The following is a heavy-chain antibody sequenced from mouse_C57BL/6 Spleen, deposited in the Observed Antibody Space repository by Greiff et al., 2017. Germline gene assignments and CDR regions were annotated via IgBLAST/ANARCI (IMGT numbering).Heavy chain of an antibody. CDR1: GYTFTNYW. V-gene: IGHV1-63*01. D-gene: IGHD2-4*01. J-gene: IGHJ3*01. CDR2: IYPGGGYT. CDR3: ARRYYDYGWFAY. Sequence: QVQLTPSLSYLVRPGTSVKMSCKASGYTFTNYWIGWAKQRPGHGLEWIGDIYPGGGYTNYNEKFKGKATLTADKSSSTAYMQFSSLTSEDSAIYYCARRYYDYGWFAYWGQGTLVTVSA.